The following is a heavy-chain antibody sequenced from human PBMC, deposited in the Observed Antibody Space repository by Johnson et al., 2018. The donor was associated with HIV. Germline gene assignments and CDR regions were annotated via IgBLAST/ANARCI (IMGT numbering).Heavy chain of an antibody. J-gene: IGHJ3*02. Sequence: QVQLVESGGGVVQPGRSLRLSCAASGFTFSSYAMHWVRQAPGKGLEWVAVISYDGSNKYYADSVKGRFTISRDNSKNTLYLQMNSLGAEDTAVYYCAKGYYYDSKDACNIWGQGTMVTVSS. CDR1: GFTFSSYA. CDR3: AKGYYYDSKDACNI. V-gene: IGHV3-30*04. CDR2: ISYDGSNK. D-gene: IGHD3-22*01.